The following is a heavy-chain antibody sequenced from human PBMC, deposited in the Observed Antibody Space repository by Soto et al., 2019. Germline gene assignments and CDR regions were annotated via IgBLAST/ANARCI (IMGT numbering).Heavy chain of an antibody. Sequence: SETLSLTCAVYGGSFSGYYWSWIHQPPGKGLEWIGEINHSGSTNYNPSLKSRVTISVDTSKNQFSLKLSSVTAADTAVYYCARSQILLWFGELPYYFDYWGQGTLVTVSS. CDR2: INHSGST. V-gene: IGHV4-34*01. D-gene: IGHD3-10*01. CDR1: GGSFSGYY. J-gene: IGHJ4*02. CDR3: ARSQILLWFGELPYYFDY.